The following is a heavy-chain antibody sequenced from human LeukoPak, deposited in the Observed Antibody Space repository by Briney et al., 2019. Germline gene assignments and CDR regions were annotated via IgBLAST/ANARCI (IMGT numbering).Heavy chain of an antibody. V-gene: IGHV3-30*02. Sequence: GGALRLSCAASGFTFSSYGMHWVRQAPGKGLEWVALIRYDGSNKYYADSVKGRLTVSRDNSKNTLYLQVNSLRAEDTAVYYCAKDPMVRGVIPYYFDYWGQGTLVTVSS. D-gene: IGHD3-10*01. CDR2: IRYDGSNK. CDR3: AKDPMVRGVIPYYFDY. CDR1: GFTFSSYG. J-gene: IGHJ4*02.